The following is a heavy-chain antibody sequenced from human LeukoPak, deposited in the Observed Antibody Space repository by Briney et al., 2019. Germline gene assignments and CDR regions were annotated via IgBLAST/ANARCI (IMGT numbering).Heavy chain of an antibody. Sequence: SVKVSCKASGGTFSSYAFSWVRQAPGQGLEWMGGIIPIFGTANYAQKFQGRVTITTDESTSTAYMELSSLRSEDTAVYYCARESRTNYDFWSGYVDYWGQGTLVTVSS. J-gene: IGHJ4*02. CDR2: IIPIFGTA. CDR1: GGTFSSYA. D-gene: IGHD3-3*01. V-gene: IGHV1-69*05. CDR3: ARESRTNYDFWSGYVDY.